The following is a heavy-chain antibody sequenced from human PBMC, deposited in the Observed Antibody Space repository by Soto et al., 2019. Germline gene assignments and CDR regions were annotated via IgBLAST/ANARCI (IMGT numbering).Heavy chain of an antibody. D-gene: IGHD3-3*01. V-gene: IGHV1-69*13. CDR2: IIPIFGTA. CDR1: GGTFSSYA. CDR3: ASSRWSGYIFLLDY. Sequence: ASVKVSCKASGGTFSSYAISWVRQAPGQGLEWMGGIIPIFGTANYAQKFQGRVTITADESTSTAYMELSSLRSEDTAVYYCASSRWSGYIFLLDYWGQGTLVTVSS. J-gene: IGHJ4*02.